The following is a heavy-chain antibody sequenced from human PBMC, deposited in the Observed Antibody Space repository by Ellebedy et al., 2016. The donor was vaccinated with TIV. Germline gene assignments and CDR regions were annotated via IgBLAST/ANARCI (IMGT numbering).Heavy chain of an antibody. CDR2: IYYSGST. J-gene: IGHJ3*02. CDR1: GGSISGYY. CDR3: AREGSSSSGAFDI. Sequence: SETLSLTCTVSGGSISGYYWSWIRQPPGKGLEWIGYIYYSGSTDYNPSLKSRVTISVDTSKNQFSLNLSSVTAADTAVYYCAREGSSSSGAFDIWGQGTMVTVSS. D-gene: IGHD6-6*01. V-gene: IGHV4-59*12.